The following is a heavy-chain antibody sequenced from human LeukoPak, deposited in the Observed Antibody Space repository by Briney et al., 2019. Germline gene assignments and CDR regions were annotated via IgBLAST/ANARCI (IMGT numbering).Heavy chain of an antibody. J-gene: IGHJ1*01. CDR3: ARSRGKYFPR. Sequence: PGGSLRLSCEASGFTFSSYDMNWVRQAPGKGLQWISHITQGGSTIYYADSVKGRFTIFRDNAKSSLYLQMDSLRVEDTAIYYCARSRGKYFPRWGQGTLVTVSS. V-gene: IGHV3-48*03. D-gene: IGHD3-16*01. CDR2: ITQGGSTI. CDR1: GFTFSSYD.